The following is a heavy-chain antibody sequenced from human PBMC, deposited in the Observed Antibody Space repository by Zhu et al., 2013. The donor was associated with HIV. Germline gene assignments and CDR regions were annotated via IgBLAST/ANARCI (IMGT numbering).Heavy chain of an antibody. D-gene: IGHD2-2*01. J-gene: IGHJ6*02. CDR3: ARRGGPPDIVVVPAATLGLYGMDV. V-gene: IGHV1-69*12. CDR1: GGTFSSYA. Sequence: QVQLVQSGAEVKKPGSSVKVSCKASGGTFSSYAISWVRQAPGQGLEWMGGIIPIFGTANYAQKFQGRVTITADESTSTAYMELSSLRSEDTAVYYCARRGGPPDIVVVPAATLGLYGMDVWGQGTTGHRLL. CDR2: IIPIFGTA.